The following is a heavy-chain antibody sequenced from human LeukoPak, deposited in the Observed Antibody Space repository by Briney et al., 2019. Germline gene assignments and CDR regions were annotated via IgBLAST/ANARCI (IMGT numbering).Heavy chain of an antibody. CDR3: AAYSGSSPGGDY. Sequence: GGSLRLSCAASGFIFNSYGMHWVRQAPGKGLEWVAVIWYDGSNKYYADSVKGRFTISRDNSKNTLYLQMNSLRAEDTAVYYCAAYSGSSPGGDYWGQGTLVTVSS. J-gene: IGHJ4*02. CDR1: GFIFNSYG. V-gene: IGHV3-33*01. CDR2: IWYDGSNK. D-gene: IGHD1-26*01.